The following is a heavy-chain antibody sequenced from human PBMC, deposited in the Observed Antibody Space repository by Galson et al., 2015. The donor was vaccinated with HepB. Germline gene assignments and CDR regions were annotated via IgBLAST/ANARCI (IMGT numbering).Heavy chain of an antibody. Sequence: SLRLSCAASGFSVSSNYMSWVRQAPGQGLEWVSVIYTGGSTYYAGSVKGRFTISRDNPKNTLYLQMNSLRAEDTAVYYCAREPFTGGYYFDYWGQGTLVTVSS. CDR3: AREPFTGGYYFDY. D-gene: IGHD2/OR15-2a*01. CDR2: IYTGGST. CDR1: GFSVSSNY. J-gene: IGHJ4*02. V-gene: IGHV3-53*01.